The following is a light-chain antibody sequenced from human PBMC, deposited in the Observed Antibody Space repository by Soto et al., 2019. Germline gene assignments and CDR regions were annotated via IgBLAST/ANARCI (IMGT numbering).Light chain of an antibody. CDR3: NSYASSNTWV. J-gene: IGLJ3*02. V-gene: IGLV2-14*01. Sequence: QSVLTQPASVSGSPGQSIAISCTGTSSDVGGCNYVSWYQQHPGKAPKLMIYEVSNRPSGVSDRFSASKSGNTASLTISGLQAEDEADYYCNSYASSNTWVFGGGTKLTVL. CDR2: EVS. CDR1: SSDVGGCNY.